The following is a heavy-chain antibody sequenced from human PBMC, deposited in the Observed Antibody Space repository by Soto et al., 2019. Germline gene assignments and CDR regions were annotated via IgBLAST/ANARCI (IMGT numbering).Heavy chain of an antibody. J-gene: IGHJ4*02. CDR2: IIPILGIA. Sequence: VKVSCKASGGTFSSYTIYWVRQAPGQGLEWMGRIIPILGIANYAQKFQGRVTITADKSTSTAYMELSSLRSEDTAVYYCARDRGDYGDFNWGQGTLVTVSS. CDR3: ARDRGDYGDFN. CDR1: GGTFSSYT. V-gene: IGHV1-69*04. D-gene: IGHD4-17*01.